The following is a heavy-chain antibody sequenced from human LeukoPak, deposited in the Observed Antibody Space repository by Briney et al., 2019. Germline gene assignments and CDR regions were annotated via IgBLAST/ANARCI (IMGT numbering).Heavy chain of an antibody. CDR3: AKDVLSVVYYYYGMDV. J-gene: IGHJ6*02. D-gene: IGHD2-15*01. Sequence: GGSLRLSCAASGFTFSSYGMHWVRQAPGEGLEWVAVISYDGSNKYYADSVKGRFTISRDNSKNTLYLQMNSLRAEDTAVYYCAKDVLSVVYYYYGMDVWGQGTTVTVSS. CDR2: ISYDGSNK. CDR1: GFTFSSYG. V-gene: IGHV3-30*18.